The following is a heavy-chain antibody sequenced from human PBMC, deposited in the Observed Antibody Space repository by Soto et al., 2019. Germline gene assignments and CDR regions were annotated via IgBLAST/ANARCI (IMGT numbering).Heavy chain of an antibody. V-gene: IGHV4-31*03. CDR2: IYYSGST. D-gene: IGHD3-10*01. Sequence: PSETLSLTCTVSGGSISSGGYYWSWIRQHPGKGLEWIGYIYYSGSTYYNPSLKSRVTISVDTSKNQFSLKLSSVTAADTAVYYCAREVHYYGSGSYYKGVDYWGQGTLVTVSS. CDR1: GGSISSGGYY. CDR3: AREVHYYGSGSYYKGVDY. J-gene: IGHJ4*02.